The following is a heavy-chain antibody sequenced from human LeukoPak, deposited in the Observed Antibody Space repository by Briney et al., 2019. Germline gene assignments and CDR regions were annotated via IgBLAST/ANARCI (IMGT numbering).Heavy chain of an antibody. CDR1: GYTFTGYY. J-gene: IGHJ6*03. CDR2: INPNSGGT. V-gene: IGHV1-2*02. D-gene: IGHD5-12*01. Sequence: ASVKVSCKASGYTFTGYYMHWVRQAPGQGLEWMGWINPNSGGTNYAQKFQGRVTMTRDTSISTAYMALSSLRSDDTAVYYCARTPLGGSFYVDVWGKGTAVIVSS. CDR3: ARTPLGGSFYVDV.